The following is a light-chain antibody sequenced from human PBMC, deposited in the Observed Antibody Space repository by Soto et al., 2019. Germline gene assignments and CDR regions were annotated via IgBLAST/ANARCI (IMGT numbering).Light chain of an antibody. J-gene: IGKJ1*01. V-gene: IGKV1-5*03. CDR3: QQYNTYPRT. Sequence: DIQMTQSPSTLSASVGDRVTVTCRASQSVSSWLAWYHQRPGKAPKLLIYAASSLGSGVPSRFSGSGSGTEFTLTISSLQPDDLATYYCQQYNTYPRTFGQGTTVEIK. CDR2: AAS. CDR1: QSVSSW.